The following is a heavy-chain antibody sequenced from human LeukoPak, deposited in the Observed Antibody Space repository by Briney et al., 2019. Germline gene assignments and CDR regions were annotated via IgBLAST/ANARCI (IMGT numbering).Heavy chain of an antibody. CDR2: IRYDRSKE. V-gene: IGHV3-30*02. D-gene: IGHD4-23*01. CDR1: GYSFGSYD. J-gene: IGHJ4*02. Sequence: PGGSLRLSCAASGYSFGSYDIHWVRQAPGKGLEWVAFIRYDRSKEYYADSVKGRFTISRDNLRNTLYLEMNSLRRDDTAVYYCAKDLGGPHGGQVIFDYWGQGTLVIVSS. CDR3: AKDLGGPHGGQVIFDY.